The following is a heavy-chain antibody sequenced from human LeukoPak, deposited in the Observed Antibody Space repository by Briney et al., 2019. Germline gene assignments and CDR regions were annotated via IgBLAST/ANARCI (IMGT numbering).Heavy chain of an antibody. D-gene: IGHD3-3*01. Sequence: SETLSLTCTVSGGSIRSGSYFWSWIRQPAGKGLEWIGRIYPSGSTNYNPSLKSRVTISVDTSKNQFSLKLSFVTAADTAVYYCAREDGVWSGYYTTDYWGQGTLVTVSS. CDR2: IYPSGST. V-gene: IGHV4-61*02. J-gene: IGHJ4*02. CDR3: AREDGVWSGYYTTDY. CDR1: GGSIRSGSYF.